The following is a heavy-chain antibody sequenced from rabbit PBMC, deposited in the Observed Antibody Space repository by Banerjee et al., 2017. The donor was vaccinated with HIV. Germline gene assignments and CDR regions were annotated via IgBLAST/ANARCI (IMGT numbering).Heavy chain of an antibody. V-gene: IGHV1S47*01. Sequence: WVRQAPGKGPEWIAYIYPGLSITKYANSVKGRFTISSDNAQNTVFLQMTSLTPSDTATYFCARAGATGSGFYNTRLDLWGQGTLVTVS. D-gene: IGHD8-1*01. J-gene: IGHJ3*01. CDR2: IYPGLSIT. CDR3: ARAGATGSGFYNTRLDL.